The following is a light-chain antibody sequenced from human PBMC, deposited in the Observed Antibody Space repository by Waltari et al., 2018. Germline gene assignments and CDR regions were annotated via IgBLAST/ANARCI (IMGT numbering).Light chain of an antibody. CDR2: DTT. CDR1: SSNIGADYD. V-gene: IGLV1-40*01. Sequence: QSVLTQPPSVSGAPGQRVTISCTGGSSNIGADYDVHWSQQLPGTAPKLLIFDTTNRPSGVPNRFSGSKSGTSAFLAITGLQPEDEADYYCQSYDSSLSGWRVFGTGTKVTVL. J-gene: IGLJ1*01. CDR3: QSYDSSLSGWRV.